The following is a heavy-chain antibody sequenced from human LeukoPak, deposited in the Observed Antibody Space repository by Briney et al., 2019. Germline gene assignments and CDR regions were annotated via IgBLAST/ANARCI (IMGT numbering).Heavy chain of an antibody. D-gene: IGHD3-22*01. V-gene: IGHV4-4*07. CDR3: ARARTLSYDSSGYTALFDY. CDR1: GYSISSSYY. Sequence: SETLSLTCTVSGYSISSSYYWSWIRQPAGKGLEWIGRIYTSGSTNYNPSLKRRVTMSVDTSKNQFSLKLSSVTAADTAVYYCARARTLSYDSSGYTALFDYWGQGTLVTVSS. J-gene: IGHJ4*02. CDR2: IYTSGST.